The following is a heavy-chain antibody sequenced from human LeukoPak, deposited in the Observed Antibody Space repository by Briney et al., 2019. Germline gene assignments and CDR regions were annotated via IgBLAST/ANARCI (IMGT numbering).Heavy chain of an antibody. CDR3: ARLSSHYGDYKVDP. CDR2: IKPNSGGT. D-gene: IGHD4-17*01. V-gene: IGHV1-2*02. J-gene: IGHJ5*02. CDR1: GYSFADYY. Sequence: ASVKVSCKASGYSFADYYMHWVRQAPGQGLEWMGWIKPNSGGTRSAQKFQGRVTMTRDTSISTAYMELSSLRSEDTAVYYCARLSSHYGDYKVDPWGQGTLVTVSS.